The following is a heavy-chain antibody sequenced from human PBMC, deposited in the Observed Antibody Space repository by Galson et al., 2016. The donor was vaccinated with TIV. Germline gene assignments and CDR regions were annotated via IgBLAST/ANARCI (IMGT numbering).Heavy chain of an antibody. V-gene: IGHV4-34*01. J-gene: IGHJ3*02. CDR1: GGSFSGHY. Sequence: LSLTCAVSGGSFSGHYWSWIRQSPGKGLEWIGEISLSGNTNYNPSLKSRVTMSIDTSENHFSVKLTSVTAADTAVYYCARHSTSGFPGIEVAARRRPFDIWGQGTLVIVSS. CDR3: ARHSTSGFPGIEVAARRRPFDI. CDR2: ISLSGNT. D-gene: IGHD6-19*01.